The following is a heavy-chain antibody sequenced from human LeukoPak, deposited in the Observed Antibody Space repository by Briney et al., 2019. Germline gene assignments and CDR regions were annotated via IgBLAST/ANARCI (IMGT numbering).Heavy chain of an antibody. CDR1: GGTFSTYT. Sequence: GASVKVSCKASGGTFSTYTITWVRQAPGQGLEWMGWISAYNGNTNYAQKLQGRVTMTTDTSTSTAYMELRSLRSDDTAVYYCARGNSGYVDYWGQGTLVTVSS. CDR2: ISAYNGNT. V-gene: IGHV1-18*01. D-gene: IGHD1-26*01. J-gene: IGHJ4*02. CDR3: ARGNSGYVDY.